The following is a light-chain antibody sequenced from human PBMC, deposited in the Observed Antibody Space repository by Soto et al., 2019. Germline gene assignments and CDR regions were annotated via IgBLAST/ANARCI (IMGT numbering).Light chain of an antibody. J-gene: IGLJ1*01. V-gene: IGLV2-14*01. CDR2: EVS. CDR1: NSDVGGYNY. CDR3: SSSTSISTLYV. Sequence: QSALTQPASVSGSPGQSITISCTGTNSDVGGYNYVSWYQQHPGKAPELMIYEVSHRPSGVSNRFSGSKSDNTASLTISGLQAEDEADYYCSSSTSISTLYVFGTGTMLTVL.